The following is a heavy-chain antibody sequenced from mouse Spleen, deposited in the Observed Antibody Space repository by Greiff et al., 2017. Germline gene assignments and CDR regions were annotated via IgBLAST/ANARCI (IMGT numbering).Heavy chain of an antibody. CDR2: INPSTGGT. D-gene: IGHD3-1*01. CDR3: ARNDMAARAPFAY. J-gene: IGHJ3*01. CDR1: GYSFTGYY. Sequence: VQLQQSGPELVKPGASVKISCKASGYSFTGYYMNWVKQSPEKSLEWIGEINPSTGGTTYNQKFKAKATLTVDKSSSTAYMQLKILTSEDSAVYYCARNDMAARAPFAYWGQGTLVTVSA. V-gene: IGHV1-42*01.